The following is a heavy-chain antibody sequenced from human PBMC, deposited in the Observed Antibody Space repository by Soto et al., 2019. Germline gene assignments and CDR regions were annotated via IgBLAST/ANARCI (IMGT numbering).Heavy chain of an antibody. Sequence: QVQLMPYGAEVRKPESSVILSCKASGGTYNTYAFNWVRQTPGQRLEWLGGIITFFGAAMYAQKFPGRVPITVDAWSTQAYMELRSLRYDDRAVCYCAGGGKERFRGPGMVVWGQGTTVTVS. CDR1: GGTYNTYA. CDR2: IITFFGAA. J-gene: IGHJ6*02. V-gene: IGHV1-69*01. CDR3: AGGGKERFRGPGMVV. D-gene: IGHD1-1*01.